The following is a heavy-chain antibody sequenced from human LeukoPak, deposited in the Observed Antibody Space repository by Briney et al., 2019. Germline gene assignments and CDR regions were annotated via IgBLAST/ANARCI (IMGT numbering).Heavy chain of an antibody. CDR1: GLAFSSYE. CDR2: ISSSGRTI. D-gene: IGHD2-15*01. V-gene: IGHV3-48*03. CDR3: ATDGGGGLDY. Sequence: GGSLRLSCAASGLAFSSYEMNWVCQAPGKGLEWVSYISSSGRTIYYADSVKGRFTISRDNAKNSLYLQMNSLRAEDTAVYYCATDGGGGLDYWGQGTLVTVSS. J-gene: IGHJ4*02.